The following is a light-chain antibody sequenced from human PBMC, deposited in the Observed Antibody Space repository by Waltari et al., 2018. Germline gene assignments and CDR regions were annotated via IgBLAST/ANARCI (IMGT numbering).Light chain of an antibody. CDR1: QGIRGN. CDR3: QQYNNWPPGGT. V-gene: IGKV1D-13*01. J-gene: IGKJ1*01. Sequence: AIQLTQSPSSLSASVGDRVTLTCRASQGIRGNLTWYQQKAGRAPKLLIYAASSLESGVPSRFSGSGSGTDFTLTISSLQPEDFATYYCQQYNNWPPGGTFGQGTKVELK. CDR2: AAS.